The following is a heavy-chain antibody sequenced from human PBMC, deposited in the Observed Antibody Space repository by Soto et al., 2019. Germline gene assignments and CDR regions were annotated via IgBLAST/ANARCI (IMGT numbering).Heavy chain of an antibody. CDR2: IYYSGST. CDR3: ARFDSSGYDNWFDP. D-gene: IGHD3-22*01. V-gene: IGHV4-31*03. CDR1: GGSISSGGYY. J-gene: IGHJ5*02. Sequence: QVQLQESGPGLVKPSQTLSLTCTVSGGSISSGGYYWSWIRQHPGKGLEWIGYIYYSGSTYSNPSLKSRVTVSVDTSKNQFSLKLSSVTAADTAVYYCARFDSSGYDNWFDPWGQGTLVTVSS.